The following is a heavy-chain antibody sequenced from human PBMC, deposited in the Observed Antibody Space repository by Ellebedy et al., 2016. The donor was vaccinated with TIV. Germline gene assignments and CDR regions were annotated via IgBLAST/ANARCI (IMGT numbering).Heavy chain of an antibody. CDR1: GGSFSGNY. CDR2: INDRGST. V-gene: IGHV4-34*01. Sequence: MPGGSLRLSCAVYGGSFSGNYWSWIRKPPGKGLEWIGEINDRGSTNYNPSLKSRVTISVDTSKNQFSLKLTSVSAADTAVYYCARGALSILGVVTGYYGLDVWGQGTTVTVSS. CDR3: ARGALSILGVVTGYYGLDV. D-gene: IGHD3-3*01. J-gene: IGHJ6*02.